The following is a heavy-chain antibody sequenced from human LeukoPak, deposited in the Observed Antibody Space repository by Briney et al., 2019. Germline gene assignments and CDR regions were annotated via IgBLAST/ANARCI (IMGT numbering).Heavy chain of an antibody. V-gene: IGHV4-34*01. CDR1: GGSFSGYY. D-gene: IGHD2-2*01. CDR3: ARGCAAGAAMIHVDS. J-gene: IGHJ4*02. Sequence: SETLSLTCAVYGGSFSGYYWSRIRQPPGKGLEWIGEVNHSGSTNYNPSLKSRVAISADTSKNQFSLKLNSVTAADTAVYYCARGCAAGAAMIHVDSWGQGTLVTVSS. CDR2: VNHSGST.